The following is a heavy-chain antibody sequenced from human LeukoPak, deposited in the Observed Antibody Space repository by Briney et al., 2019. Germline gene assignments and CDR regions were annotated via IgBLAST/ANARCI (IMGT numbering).Heavy chain of an antibody. CDR3: ARVGTTFEFDY. D-gene: IGHD2/OR15-2a*01. CDR1: GYTFTSYY. Sequence: ASVKVSCEASGYTFTSYYMHWVRQAPGQGLEWMGIINPSGSSTSYAQKFQGRVTMTRDTSTSTVYMELSSLRPEDTAVYYCARVGTTFEFDYWGQGTLVTVSS. CDR2: INPSGSST. J-gene: IGHJ4*02. V-gene: IGHV1-46*01.